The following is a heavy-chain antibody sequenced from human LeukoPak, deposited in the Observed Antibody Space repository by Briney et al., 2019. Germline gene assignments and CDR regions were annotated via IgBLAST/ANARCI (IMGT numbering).Heavy chain of an antibody. CDR2: IYTSGST. D-gene: IGHD6-13*01. CDR3: AREMQQPLSFRYYYYMDV. Sequence: SETLSLTCTVSGGSISSYYWSWIRQPAGKGLEWIGRIYTSGSTNYNPSLKSRVTMSVDTSKNQFSLKLSSVTAADTAVYYCAREMQQPLSFRYYYYMDVWGKGTTVTISS. V-gene: IGHV4-4*07. CDR1: GGSISSYY. J-gene: IGHJ6*03.